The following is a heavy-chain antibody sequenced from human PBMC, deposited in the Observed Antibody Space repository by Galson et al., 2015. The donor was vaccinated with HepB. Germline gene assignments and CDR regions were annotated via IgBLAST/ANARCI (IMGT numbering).Heavy chain of an antibody. CDR3: ASAVGADDAFDI. J-gene: IGHJ3*02. Sequence: SLRLSCAASGFTFSSYGMHWVRQAPGKGLEWVAVIWYDGSNKYYADSVKGRFTISRDNSKNTLYLQMNSLRAEGTAVYYCASAVGADDAFDIWGQGTMVTVSS. V-gene: IGHV3-33*01. D-gene: IGHD1-26*01. CDR2: IWYDGSNK. CDR1: GFTFSSYG.